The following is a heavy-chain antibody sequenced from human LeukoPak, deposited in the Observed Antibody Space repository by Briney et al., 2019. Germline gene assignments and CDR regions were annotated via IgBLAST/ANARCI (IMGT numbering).Heavy chain of an antibody. CDR2: INPSGGST. CDR1: GYTFTSYG. D-gene: IGHD4-23*01. V-gene: IGHV1-46*01. Sequence: GASVKVSCKASGYTFTSYGISWVRQAPGQGLEWMGIINPSGGSTSYAQKFQGRVTMTRDTSTSTVYMELSSLGSEDTAVYYCASMYGGNSYFDYWGQGTLVTVSS. J-gene: IGHJ4*02. CDR3: ASMYGGNSYFDY.